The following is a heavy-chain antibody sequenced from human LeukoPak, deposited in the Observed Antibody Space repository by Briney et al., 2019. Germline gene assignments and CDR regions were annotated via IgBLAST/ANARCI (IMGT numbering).Heavy chain of an antibody. D-gene: IGHD3-10*01. CDR3: ARRMKYYGAFDI. J-gene: IGHJ3*02. CDR1: GGSFSGYS. CDR2: TNHSGST. Sequence: SETLSLTCAVYGGSFSGYSWSWIRQPPGKGLEWIAETNHSGSTNYNPSLKSRVTISVDTSKNQFSLKLSSVTAADTAVYYCARRMKYYGAFDIWGQGTMVTVSS. V-gene: IGHV4-34*01.